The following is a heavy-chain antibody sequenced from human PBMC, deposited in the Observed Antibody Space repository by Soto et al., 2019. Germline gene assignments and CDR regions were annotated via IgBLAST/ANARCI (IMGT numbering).Heavy chain of an antibody. CDR1: GFTFSSHG. CDR2: IWYDGGNR. J-gene: IGHJ4*02. CDR3: ARGNGHNNGRIDY. D-gene: IGHD2-8*01. V-gene: IGHV3-33*01. Sequence: GGSLRLSCAASGFTFSSHGMHWVRQAPGKGLEWVAVIWYDGGNRYYADSVKGRLAISRDNSKNTLYLQVNSLRAEDTAVYYCARGNGHNNGRIDYWGQGSLVTVSS.